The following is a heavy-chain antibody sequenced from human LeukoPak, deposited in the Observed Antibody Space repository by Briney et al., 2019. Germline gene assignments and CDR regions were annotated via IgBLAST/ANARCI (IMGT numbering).Heavy chain of an antibody. V-gene: IGHV4-38-2*02. CDR3: ARRGNYMDV. CDR1: GYSISSGYY. CDR2: IYHSGST. Sequence: SETLSLTCTVSGYSISSGYYWGWIRQPPGKGLEWIGSIYHSGSTYYNPSLKSRVTISVDTSKNQFSPKLSSVTAADTAVYYCARRGNYMDVWGKGTTVTVSS. J-gene: IGHJ6*03.